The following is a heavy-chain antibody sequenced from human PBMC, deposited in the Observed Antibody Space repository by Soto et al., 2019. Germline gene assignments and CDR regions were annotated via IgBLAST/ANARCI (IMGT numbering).Heavy chain of an antibody. CDR2: TYYRSKWYN. CDR3: ARESSGWYGLYYYYGMDV. J-gene: IGHJ6*02. D-gene: IGHD6-19*01. Sequence: SQTLSLTCVISGDSVSSNSAAWNWIRQSPSRGLEWLGRTYYRSKWYNDYAVSVKSRITINPDTSKNQFSLQLNSVTPEDTAVYYCARESSGWYGLYYYYGMDVWGQGTTVTVSS. CDR1: GDSVSSNSAA. V-gene: IGHV6-1*01.